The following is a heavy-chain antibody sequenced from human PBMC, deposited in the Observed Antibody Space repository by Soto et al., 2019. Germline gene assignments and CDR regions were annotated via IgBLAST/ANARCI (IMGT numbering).Heavy chain of an antibody. D-gene: IGHD2-15*01. V-gene: IGHV3-23*01. CDR2: ISGSGGST. CDR3: AKGRRDIVVVVAAVLDY. Sequence: GGSPRLSCAASGFTFSSYAMSWVRQAPGKGLEWVSAISGSGGSTYYADSVKGRFTISRDNSKNTLYLQMNSLRAEDTAVYYCAKGRRDIVVVVAAVLDYWGQGTLVTVSS. CDR1: GFTFSSYA. J-gene: IGHJ4*02.